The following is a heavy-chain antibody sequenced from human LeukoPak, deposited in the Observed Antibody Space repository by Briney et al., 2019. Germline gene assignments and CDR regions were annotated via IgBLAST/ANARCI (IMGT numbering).Heavy chain of an antibody. D-gene: IGHD3-10*01. CDR2: TYYRSKWYN. J-gene: IGHJ4*02. CDR3: ARAPYGPPRRFGESHRFFDY. Sequence: SQTLSLTCAISGDSVSSNSAAWNWIRQSPSRGLEWLGRTYYRSKWYNDYAVSVKSRITINPDTSKNQFSLQLNSVTPEDTAVYYCARAPYGPPRRFGESHRFFDYWGQGTLVTVSS. CDR1: GDSVSSNSAA. V-gene: IGHV6-1*01.